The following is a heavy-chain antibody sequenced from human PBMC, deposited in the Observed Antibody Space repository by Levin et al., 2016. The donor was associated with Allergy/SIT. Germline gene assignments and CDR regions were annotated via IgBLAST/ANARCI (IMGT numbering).Heavy chain of an antibody. V-gene: IGHV2-70*01. CDR2: IDWDDDK. CDR3: ARIYVAVAGTLDY. J-gene: IGHJ4*02. Sequence: WIRQPPGKALEWLALIDWDDDKYYSTSLKTRLTISKDTSKNQVVLTMTNMDPVDTATYYCARIYVAVAGTLDYWGQGTLVTVSS. D-gene: IGHD6-19*01.